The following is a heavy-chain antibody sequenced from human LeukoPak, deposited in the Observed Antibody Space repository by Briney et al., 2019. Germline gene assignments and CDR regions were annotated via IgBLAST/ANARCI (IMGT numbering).Heavy chain of an antibody. CDR3: ARQHELSLFDY. J-gene: IGHJ4*02. CDR2: IYPSDSDT. D-gene: IGHD1-1*01. Sequence: GESLKISCKASGYIFNNNWIAWVRQMPGKGLEWMGNIYPSDSDTKYCPAFQGQVTISADMSINTAYLQWSGLKASDSAMYYCARQHELSLFDYWGQGSLLTVSS. CDR1: GYIFNNNW. V-gene: IGHV5-51*01.